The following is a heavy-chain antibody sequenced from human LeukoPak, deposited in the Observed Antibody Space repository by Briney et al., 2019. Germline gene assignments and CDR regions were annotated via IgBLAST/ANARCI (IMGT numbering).Heavy chain of an antibody. CDR2: IHPGDSET. J-gene: IGHJ4*02. D-gene: IGHD2-2*01. V-gene: IGHV5-51*01. Sequence: GESLKISCKGSGYSFTSYWIAWVRQMPGKGLEWMVIIHPGDSETRYSPSFEGQVTISADKSINTAYLQWSGLKASDTAMYYCARIGGYCTSTTCYQPLDYWGQGTLVTVSS. CDR1: GYSFTSYW. CDR3: ARIGGYCTSTTCYQPLDY.